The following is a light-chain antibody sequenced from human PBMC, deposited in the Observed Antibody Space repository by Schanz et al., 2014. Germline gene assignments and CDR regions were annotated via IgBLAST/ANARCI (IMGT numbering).Light chain of an antibody. CDR3: SSFRDGWNFVV. Sequence: QSALTQPPSASGSPGQSVTISCTGTSSDVGGYNYVSWYQQHPGKAPKLMIFDVNQRPSGVSDRFSGSKSGNTASLTISGLQADDEAEYHCSSFRDGWNFVVFGGGIKLTVL. J-gene: IGLJ3*02. V-gene: IGLV2-8*01. CDR2: DVN. CDR1: SSDVGGYNY.